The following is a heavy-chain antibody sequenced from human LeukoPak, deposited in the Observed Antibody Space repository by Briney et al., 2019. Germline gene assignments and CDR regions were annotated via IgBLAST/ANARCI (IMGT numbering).Heavy chain of an antibody. CDR1: GFTFSSYW. CDR2: INSDGSST. CDR3: AREPMVRGPIADY. D-gene: IGHD3-10*01. Sequence: GGSLRLSCAASGFTFSSYWMHWVRQAPGKGLVRVSRINSDGSSTSYADSVKGRFTISRDNAKNTLYLQMNSLRAEDTAVYYCAREPMVRGPIADYWGQGTLVTVSS. J-gene: IGHJ4*02. V-gene: IGHV3-74*01.